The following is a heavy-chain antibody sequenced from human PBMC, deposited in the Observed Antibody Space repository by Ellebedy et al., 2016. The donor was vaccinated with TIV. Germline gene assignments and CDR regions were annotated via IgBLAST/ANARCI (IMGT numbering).Heavy chain of an antibody. J-gene: IGHJ3*01. Sequence: ASVKVSXKGSGYIYTGYYIHWVRQAPGQGLEWMGWFNPNRGDTQSAQKFQDRLTLSNDPSITTAYMELTSLTSDDTAVYYCAREGGLDAFDVWGQGTVVTVSS. CDR3: AREGGLDAFDV. CDR2: FNPNRGDT. D-gene: IGHD5-12*01. V-gene: IGHV1-2*02. CDR1: GYIYTGYY.